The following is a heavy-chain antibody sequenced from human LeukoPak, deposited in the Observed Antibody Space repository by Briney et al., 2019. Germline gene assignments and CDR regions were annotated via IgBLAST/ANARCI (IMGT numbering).Heavy chain of an antibody. V-gene: IGHV1-69*04. D-gene: IGHD1-1*01. CDR1: GGTFSSYA. CDR3: ARIRPNYYYYGMDV. Sequence: ASVKVSCKASGGTFSSYAISWVRQAPGQGLEWMGRIIPILGIANYAQKFQGRVTITADKSTSTAYMELSSLRSEDTAVYYCARIRPNYYYYGMDVWGQGTTVTVSS. J-gene: IGHJ6*02. CDR2: IIPILGIA.